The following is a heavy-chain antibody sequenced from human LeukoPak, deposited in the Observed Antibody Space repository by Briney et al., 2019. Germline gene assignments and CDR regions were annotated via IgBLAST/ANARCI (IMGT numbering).Heavy chain of an antibody. CDR3: AKLCISMVRGVIRWFDAFDI. V-gene: IGHV3-30*02. D-gene: IGHD3-10*01. CDR1: GFTFSSYG. Sequence: GGSLRLSCAASGFTFSSYGMHWVRQAPGKGLERVAFIRYYGSNKYYSDSMNGRFTISRNNSKNTLYLQMNSLRAEDTAVYYCAKLCISMVRGVIRWFDAFDIWGQGTMVTVFS. CDR2: IRYYGSNK. J-gene: IGHJ3*02.